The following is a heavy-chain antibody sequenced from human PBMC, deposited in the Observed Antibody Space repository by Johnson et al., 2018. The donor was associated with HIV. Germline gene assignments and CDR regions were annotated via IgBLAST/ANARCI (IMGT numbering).Heavy chain of an antibody. D-gene: IGHD1-26*01. CDR3: AREGVWVKAFDI. V-gene: IGHV3-7*03. Sequence: VQLVESGGGLVKPGGSLRLSCAASGFTFDDYAFHWVRQAPAKGLEWVANIKQDGSEKYYVDSVKGRFTISRDNAKNSLYLQMNSLRAEDTAVYYCAREGVWVKAFDIWGQGTMVTVSS. J-gene: IGHJ3*02. CDR2: IKQDGSEK. CDR1: GFTFDDYA.